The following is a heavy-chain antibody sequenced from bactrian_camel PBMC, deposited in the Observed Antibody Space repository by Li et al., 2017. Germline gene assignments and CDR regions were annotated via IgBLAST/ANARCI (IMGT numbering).Heavy chain of an antibody. D-gene: IGHD6*01. CDR2: IYTGGGST. V-gene: IGHV3-2*01. CDR3: AETLSRYGGSSCPRSARAYDY. J-gene: IGHJ4*01. Sequence: HVQLVESGGALVQPGGSLRLSCAASGFTFSSYYMSWVRQAPGKGLEWVSSIYTGGGSTYYADSVKGRFTISKDNAKNTLYLQMNSLKPENTAMYYCAETLSRYGGSSCPRSARAYDYWGQGTQVTVS. CDR1: GFTFSSYY.